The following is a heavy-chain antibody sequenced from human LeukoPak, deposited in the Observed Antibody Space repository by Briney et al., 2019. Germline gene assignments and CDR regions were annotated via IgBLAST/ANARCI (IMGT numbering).Heavy chain of an antibody. Sequence: PGGSLRLSCAASGFTFSSYSMNWVRQAPGKGLEWVSHINIVNNAIYYSDSVKGRFTISRDNSKNTLYLQMDSLRAEDTAVYYCAKVAAAVADTRTDYWGQGTLVTVSS. J-gene: IGHJ4*02. V-gene: IGHV3-48*01. CDR2: INIVNNAI. CDR3: AKVAAAVADTRTDY. D-gene: IGHD6-25*01. CDR1: GFTFSSYS.